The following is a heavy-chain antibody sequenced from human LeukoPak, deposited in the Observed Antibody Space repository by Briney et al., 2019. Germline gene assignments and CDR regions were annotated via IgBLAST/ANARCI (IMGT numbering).Heavy chain of an antibody. CDR1: GFTFSNHW. J-gene: IGHJ4*02. Sequence: PGGSLRLSCAASGFTFSNHWMSWVRQAPGKGLEWVANIKRDGSEKHYVDSVKGRFTISRDNANNSLYLQMNSLRAEDTAVYYCARGGSHGNWGQGTLVTVSS. CDR3: ARGGSHGN. CDR2: IKRDGSEK. V-gene: IGHV3-7*01. D-gene: IGHD3-16*01.